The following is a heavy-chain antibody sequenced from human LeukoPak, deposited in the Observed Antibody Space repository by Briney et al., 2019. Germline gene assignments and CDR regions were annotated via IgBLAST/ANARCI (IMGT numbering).Heavy chain of an antibody. J-gene: IGHJ3*02. CDR2: VNPNSGVT. CDR3: ARPYYDSSGYYYAHDAFDI. V-gene: IGHV1-2*02. CDR1: FTSGYF. D-gene: IGHD3-22*01. Sequence: ASVKVSCPFTSGYFIHWVRQAPGQGLEWMGWVNPNSGVTYYGQRFQGRVTMTRDTSISTAYVELRRLTSDDTAVYYCARPYYDSSGYYYAHDAFDIWGQGTMVTVSS.